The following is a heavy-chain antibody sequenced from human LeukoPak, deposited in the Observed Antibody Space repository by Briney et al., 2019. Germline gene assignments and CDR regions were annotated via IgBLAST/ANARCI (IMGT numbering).Heavy chain of an antibody. D-gene: IGHD1-26*01. CDR2: ISYDGSNK. V-gene: IGHV3-30*18. CDR3: AEDRLGANPYYYYYGMDV. CDR1: GFTFSSYG. J-gene: IGHJ6*02. Sequence: PGGSLRLSCAASGFTFSSYGMHWVRQAPGKGLEWVAVISYDGSNKYYADSVKGRFTISRDNSKNTLYLQMNSLRAEDTAVYYCAEDRLGANPYYYYYGMDVWGQGTTVTVSS.